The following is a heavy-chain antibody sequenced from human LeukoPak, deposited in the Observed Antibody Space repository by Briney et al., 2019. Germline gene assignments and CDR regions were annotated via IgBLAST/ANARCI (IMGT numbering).Heavy chain of an antibody. J-gene: IGHJ4*02. Sequence: SVKVSCKASGGTFSSYAISWVRQAPGQGLEWMGRIIPILGIANYAQKFQGRVTITTDKSTSTAYMELSSLRSEDTAVYYCASSVVVVAAAFDYWGRGTLVTVSS. V-gene: IGHV1-69*04. CDR1: GGTFSSYA. CDR3: ASSVVVVAAAFDY. D-gene: IGHD2-15*01. CDR2: IIPILGIA.